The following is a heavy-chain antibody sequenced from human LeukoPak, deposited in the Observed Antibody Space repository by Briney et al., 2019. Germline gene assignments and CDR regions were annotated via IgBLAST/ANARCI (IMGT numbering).Heavy chain of an antibody. V-gene: IGHV1-2*02. CDR3: ARGAGSGTYRRFDF. CDR1: GYTFTSYG. D-gene: IGHD3-10*01. Sequence: ASVKVSCKASGYTFTSYGISWVRQAPGQGLEWMGWITPNSGATLYAQQFQGRVTMTRDTSISTVYMELNNLISDDTAVYYCARGAGSGTYRRFDFWGQGTLVSVSS. J-gene: IGHJ4*02. CDR2: ITPNSGAT.